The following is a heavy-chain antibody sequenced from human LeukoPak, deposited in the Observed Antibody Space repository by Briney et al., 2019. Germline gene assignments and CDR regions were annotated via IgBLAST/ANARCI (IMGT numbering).Heavy chain of an antibody. D-gene: IGHD6-13*01. V-gene: IGHV3-23*01. Sequence: GGSLRLSCAASGFTFSSKSMNWVRQAPGKGLAWVSAISDSGGSTQYADSVKGRFTISRDNSKNTLYLQMNSLRVEDTAVYYCAKGSSNWLDHYYFDFWGQGTLVTVSS. CDR2: ISDSGGST. CDR1: GFTFSSKS. J-gene: IGHJ4*02. CDR3: AKGSSNWLDHYYFDF.